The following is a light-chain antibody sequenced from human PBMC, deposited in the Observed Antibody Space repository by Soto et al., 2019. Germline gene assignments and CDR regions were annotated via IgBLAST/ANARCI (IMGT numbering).Light chain of an antibody. V-gene: IGLV2-23*01. CDR2: EGT. J-gene: IGLJ1*01. Sequence: QSVLTQAASVSGSPGQSITISCTGTNSDVGTHNLVSWYQQHPGKAPKLIIYEGTKRPSGVSNRFSGSKSGNTASLTISGLQAEDEADYYCCSYALLFGTGTKVTVL. CDR3: CSYALL. CDR1: NSDVGTHNL.